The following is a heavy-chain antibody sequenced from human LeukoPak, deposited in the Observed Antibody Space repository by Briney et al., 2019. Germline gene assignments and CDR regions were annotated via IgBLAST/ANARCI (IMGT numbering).Heavy chain of an antibody. D-gene: IGHD1-26*01. Sequence: GGSLRLSCAASGFTFSSYGMHWVRQAPGKGLEWVAVISYDGSNKYYADSVKGRFTISRDNSKNTLYLQMNSLRAEDTAVYYCASLFLVGATSDYWGQGTLVTVSS. CDR3: ASLFLVGATSDY. CDR1: GFTFSSYG. J-gene: IGHJ4*02. CDR2: ISYDGSNK. V-gene: IGHV3-30*19.